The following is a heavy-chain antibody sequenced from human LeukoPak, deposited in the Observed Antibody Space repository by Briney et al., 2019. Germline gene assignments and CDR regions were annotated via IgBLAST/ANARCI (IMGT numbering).Heavy chain of an antibody. CDR2: MNPNSGNT. V-gene: IGHV1-8*03. J-gene: IGHJ6*03. CDR3: ARGAASSKHYYYYYYMDV. D-gene: IGHD6-13*01. CDR1: GYTFTSYD. Sequence: ASVKVSCKASGYTFTSYDINWVRQATGQGLEWMRWMNPNSGNTGYAQKFQGRVTITRNTSISTAYMELSSLRSEDTAVYYCARGAASSKHYYYYYYMDVWGKGTTVTVSS.